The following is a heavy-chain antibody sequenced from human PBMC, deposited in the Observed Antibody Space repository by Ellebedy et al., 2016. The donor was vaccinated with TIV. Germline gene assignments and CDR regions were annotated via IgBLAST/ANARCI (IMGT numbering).Heavy chain of an antibody. CDR1: GYSFTSYW. CDR2: IDPSDSYT. J-gene: IGHJ6*02. D-gene: IGHD2-2*02. CDR3: ARHTPAAKPHYYYYYGMDV. Sequence: GESLKISCKGSGYSFTSYWISWVRQMPGKGLEWMGRIDPSDSYTNYSPSFQGHVTISADKSISTAYLQWSSLKASDTAMYYCARHTPAAKPHYYYYYGMDVWGQGTTVTVSS. V-gene: IGHV5-10-1*01.